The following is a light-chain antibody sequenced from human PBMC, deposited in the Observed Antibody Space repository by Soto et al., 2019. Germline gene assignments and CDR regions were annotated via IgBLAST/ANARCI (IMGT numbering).Light chain of an antibody. CDR2: NTT. V-gene: IGLV8-61*01. CDR3: VLYMGSGLWG. CDR1: SGSVSSSYY. J-gene: IGLJ3*02. Sequence: QTVVTQEPSFSVSPGGTVTLTCGLTSGSVSSSYYPSWSQQTPGQAPRTLIYNTTTRSSGVPDRFSGSILGNKAALTITGAQADDECDYYCVLYMGSGLWGFGGGTKLTVL.